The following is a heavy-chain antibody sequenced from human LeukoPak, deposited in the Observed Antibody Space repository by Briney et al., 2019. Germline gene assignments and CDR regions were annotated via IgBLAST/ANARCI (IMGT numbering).Heavy chain of an antibody. J-gene: IGHJ4*02. Sequence: GGSLRLSCAASGFTFSSYGMHWVRQAPGKGLEWVAVIWYDGSNKYYADSVKGRFTISRDNSKNTLYLQMNSLRAEDTAVYYCARLKADSYGFDYWGQGTQVTVSS. CDR3: ARLKADSYGFDY. CDR1: GFTFSSYG. V-gene: IGHV3-33*01. CDR2: IWYDGSNK. D-gene: IGHD5-18*01.